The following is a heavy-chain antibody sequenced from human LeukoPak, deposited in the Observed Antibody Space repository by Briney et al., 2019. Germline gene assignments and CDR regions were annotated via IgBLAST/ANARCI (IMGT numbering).Heavy chain of an antibody. CDR2: ISGDGGST. V-gene: IGHV3-43*02. CDR3: ARGGIASSTQFDY. J-gene: IGHJ4*02. CDR1: GFTFDDYA. Sequence: GGSLGLSCAASGFTFDDYAMHWVRQAPGKGLEWVSLISGDGGSTYYADSVKGRFTISRDNSKNSLYLQMNSLRTEDTASYYCARGGIASSTQFDYWGQGTLVTVSS. D-gene: IGHD6-6*01.